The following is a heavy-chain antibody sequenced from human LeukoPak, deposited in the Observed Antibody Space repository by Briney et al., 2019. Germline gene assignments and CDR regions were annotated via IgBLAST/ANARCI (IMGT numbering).Heavy chain of an antibody. CDR2: ISGSGGIT. D-gene: IGHD2-15*01. V-gene: IGHV3-23*01. Sequence: GGSLRLSCAASGFTFSSYAMIWVRQAPGKGLEWVSAISGSGGITYYADSVKGRFTISRDNSKNTLYLQMNSLRAEDAAVYYCAKARDIVVVVAALDYWGQGTLVTVSS. CDR1: GFTFSSYA. J-gene: IGHJ4*02. CDR3: AKARDIVVVVAALDY.